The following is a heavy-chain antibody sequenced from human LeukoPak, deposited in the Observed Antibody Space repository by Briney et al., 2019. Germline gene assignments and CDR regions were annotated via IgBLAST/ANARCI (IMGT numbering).Heavy chain of an antibody. J-gene: IGHJ4*02. V-gene: IGHV4-38-2*02. CDR3: AREVESWFGDLLSYFDS. CDR1: GFSIGTGYS. D-gene: IGHD3-10*01. Sequence: PSETLSLTCSVSGFSIGTGYSWGWIRQPPGKGLEWIGTINHRGSTYYNPSLMSRVTISLDTSKNQFSLRLTSVTAADTALYYCAREVESWFGDLLSYFDSWGQGTQVTVSS. CDR2: INHRGST.